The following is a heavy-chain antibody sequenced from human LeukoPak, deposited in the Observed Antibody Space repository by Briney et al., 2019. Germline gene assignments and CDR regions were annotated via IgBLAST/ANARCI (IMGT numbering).Heavy chain of an antibody. D-gene: IGHD4-17*01. CDR2: ISLAGGTT. Sequence: GGSLRLSCAASGFSLGTYAMNWVRQAPGKGLQWVSSISLAGGTTFYTDSVKGRLTISRDKSKNTLYLQMYSLRAGDTAVYYCVISADDDSDQYFDLWGRGTLVTVSS. J-gene: IGHJ2*01. V-gene: IGHV3-23*01. CDR3: VISADDDSDQYFDL. CDR1: GFSLGTYA.